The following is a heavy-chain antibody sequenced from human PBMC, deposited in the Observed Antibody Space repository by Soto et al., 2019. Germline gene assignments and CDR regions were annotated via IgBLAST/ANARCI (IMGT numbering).Heavy chain of an antibody. CDR1: GFTFSSYS. V-gene: IGHV3-48*02. CDR2: ISSSSSTI. J-gene: IGHJ5*02. CDR3: ARVSGYYVRRFDP. D-gene: IGHD1-26*01. Sequence: GGSLRLSCAASGFTFSSYSMNWVRQAPGKGLEWVSYISSSSSTIYYADSVKGRVTISRDNAKNSLYLQMSSLRDEDMAVYYCARVSGYYVRRFDPWGQGTLVTVSS.